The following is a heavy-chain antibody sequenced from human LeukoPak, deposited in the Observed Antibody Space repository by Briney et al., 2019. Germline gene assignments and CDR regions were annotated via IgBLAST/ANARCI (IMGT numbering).Heavy chain of an antibody. CDR2: IYYSGST. J-gene: IGHJ4*02. Sequence: PSETLSLTRTVSGGSISSSSYYWGWIRQPPGKGLEWIGSIYYSGSTYYNPSLKSRVTISVDTSKNQFSLKLSSVTAADTAVYYCAREAYCTNGVCYTVFDYWGQGTLVTVSS. CDR3: AREAYCTNGVCYTVFDY. D-gene: IGHD2-8*01. CDR1: GGSISSSSYY. V-gene: IGHV4-39*07.